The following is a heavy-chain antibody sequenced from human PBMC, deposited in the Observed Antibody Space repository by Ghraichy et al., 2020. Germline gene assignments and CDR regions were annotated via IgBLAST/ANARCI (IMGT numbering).Heavy chain of an antibody. CDR2: ISSNGGST. D-gene: IGHD2-15*01. Sequence: GGSLRLSCSASGFTFSSYAMHWVRQAPGKGLEYVSAISSNGGSTYYADSVKGRFTISRDNSKNTLYLQMSSLRAEDTAVYYCVKDQDIVVVVAQLDYYYMDVWGKGTTVTVSS. J-gene: IGHJ6*03. CDR3: VKDQDIVVVVAQLDYYYMDV. CDR1: GFTFSSYA. V-gene: IGHV3-64D*06.